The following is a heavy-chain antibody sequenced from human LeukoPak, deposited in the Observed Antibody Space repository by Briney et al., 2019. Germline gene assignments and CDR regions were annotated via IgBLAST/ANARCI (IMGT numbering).Heavy chain of an antibody. Sequence: GGSLRLSCAASGFTFSSYSMNWVRQAPGKGLEWVSSISSSSSYIYYADSVKGRFTISRDNSKNTLYLQMNSLRAEDTAVYYCAELFRAIAAAGQDFDYWGQGTLVTVSS. CDR3: AELFRAIAAAGQDFDY. D-gene: IGHD6-13*01. J-gene: IGHJ4*02. CDR2: ISSSSSYI. CDR1: GFTFSSYS. V-gene: IGHV3-21*04.